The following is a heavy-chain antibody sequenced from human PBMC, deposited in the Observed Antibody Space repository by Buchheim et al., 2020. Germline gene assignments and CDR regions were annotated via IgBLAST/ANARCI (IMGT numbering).Heavy chain of an antibody. Sequence: QVQLVESGGGVVQPGRSLRLSCAASGFTFSSYGMHWVRQAPGKGLEWVSVISFDGSNKYYADSVKGRFTISRDNSKNTLYLKMNSLRAEDTAVYYCAKTGDNMAAAEYYYYYGMDVWGQGTT. J-gene: IGHJ6*02. CDR2: ISFDGSNK. CDR1: GFTFSSYG. D-gene: IGHD6-13*01. CDR3: AKTGDNMAAAEYYYYYGMDV. V-gene: IGHV3-30*18.